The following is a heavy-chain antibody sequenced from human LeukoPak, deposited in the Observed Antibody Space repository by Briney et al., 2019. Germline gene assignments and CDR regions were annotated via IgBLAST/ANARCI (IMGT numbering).Heavy chain of an antibody. CDR2: INQGGSDK. CDR3: TRDRSRAEDD. V-gene: IGHV3-7*01. Sequence: PGRSLRLSCAASGFTFSGHWMSSVRQAPGKGLEWVANINQGGSDKYYVDSVKGRFTISRDNANNLLYLQMNSLRGEDTAVYYCTRDRSRAEDDWGQGTLVTVSS. D-gene: IGHD1-14*01. J-gene: IGHJ4*02. CDR1: GFTFSGHW.